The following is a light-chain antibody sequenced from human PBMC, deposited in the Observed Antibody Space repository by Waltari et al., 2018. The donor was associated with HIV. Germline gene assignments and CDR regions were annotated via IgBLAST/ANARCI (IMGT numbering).Light chain of an antibody. V-gene: IGLV8-61*01. J-gene: IGLJ2*01. CDR2: STN. CDR1: SCSVSTSYS. CDR3: VLYMGSGIGV. Sequence: QTVVTQEPSFSVSPGGTVTLTCGLSSCSVSTSYSPRWNQQTPGQAPRTLIYSTNTRSSGVPDRFSGSILGNKAALTITGAQADDESDYYCVLYMGSGIGVFGGGTKLTVL.